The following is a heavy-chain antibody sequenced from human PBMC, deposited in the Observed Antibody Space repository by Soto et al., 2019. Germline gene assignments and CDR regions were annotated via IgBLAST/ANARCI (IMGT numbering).Heavy chain of an antibody. CDR3: ARVFDTSGDGMDV. Sequence: QVQLVESGGDVVQPGRSLRLSCAASGFRFRSFGMHWVRQAPGKGLEWVAIIWYDGSNQSYAESVRGRFTISRDNSKDSLYLQMNSLRVEYTGVYYCARVFDTSGDGMDVWGQGTPVTVAS. J-gene: IGHJ6*02. V-gene: IGHV3-33*01. D-gene: IGHD5-12*01. CDR2: IWYDGSNQ. CDR1: GFRFRSFG.